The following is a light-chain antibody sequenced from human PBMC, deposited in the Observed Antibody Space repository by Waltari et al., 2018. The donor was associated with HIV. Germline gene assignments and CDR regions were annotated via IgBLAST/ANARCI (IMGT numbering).Light chain of an antibody. CDR3: QTWGTGIRV. Sequence: QLVLTQSPSASASLGASVKLTCTLSSGHSSYAIAWHQQQPEKGPRYLMKLNSDGSHSKGDGIPDRCSGSSSGAERYLTSSSLQSEDEADYYCQTWGTGIRVFGGGTKLTVL. CDR1: SGHSSYA. CDR2: LNSDGSH. J-gene: IGLJ3*02. V-gene: IGLV4-69*01.